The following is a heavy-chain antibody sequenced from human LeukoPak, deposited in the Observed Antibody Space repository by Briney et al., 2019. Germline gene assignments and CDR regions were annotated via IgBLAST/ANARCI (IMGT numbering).Heavy chain of an antibody. D-gene: IGHD3-22*01. CDR1: GFSFSSYW. CDR2: INNDGTYT. CDR3: ARGPSGYSLS. J-gene: IGHJ5*02. V-gene: IGHV3-74*01. Sequence: PGGSLSLSCAASGFSFSSYWMHWVRQGAGKGLVWVSRINNDGTYTTYADSVKGRFTISRDNAKNTLYLQMNSLRAEDTAVYYCARGPSGYSLSWGQGTLVTVSS.